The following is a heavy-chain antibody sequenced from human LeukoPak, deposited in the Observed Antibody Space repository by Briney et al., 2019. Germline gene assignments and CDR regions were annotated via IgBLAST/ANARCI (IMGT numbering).Heavy chain of an antibody. CDR3: AKVATETAMVTGGFDY. Sequence: GGSLRLSCAASGFTFSSYGIHWVRQAPGKGLDWVAFIRNDGSDKYYGDSVKGRFTISRDNFKNTVYLQMNSLRSEDTSVYFCAKVATETAMVTGGFDYWGQGTLVTVSS. J-gene: IGHJ4*02. CDR1: GFTFSSYG. V-gene: IGHV3-30*02. CDR2: IRNDGSDK. D-gene: IGHD5-18*01.